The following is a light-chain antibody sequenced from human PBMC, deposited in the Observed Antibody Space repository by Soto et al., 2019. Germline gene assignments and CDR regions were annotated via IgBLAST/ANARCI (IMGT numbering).Light chain of an antibody. Sequence: QSALTRPASVSGSPGQSITISCTGTSSDVGGYNYVCWYQQHPGKAPKLMIFEVNSRPSGVSNRFSGSKSGNTASLTISGLQAEDEADYYCSSYTSSGLYVFGTGTKLTVL. CDR2: EVN. CDR1: SSDVGGYNY. J-gene: IGLJ1*01. CDR3: SSYTSSGLYV. V-gene: IGLV2-14*01.